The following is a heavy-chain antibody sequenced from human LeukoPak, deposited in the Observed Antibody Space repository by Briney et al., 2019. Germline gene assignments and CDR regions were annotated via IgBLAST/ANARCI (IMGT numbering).Heavy chain of an antibody. CDR3: ARGPTNGQAFDC. CDR1: GFTFSSYG. V-gene: IGHV3-7*01. CDR2: IREDGSEK. J-gene: IGHJ4*02. Sequence: GGSLRLSCAASGFTFSSYGMHWVRQAQGKGLEWVASIREDGSEKTSVDSVKGRFTISRDNAKNSLYLQMDRMRAEDTAVYYCARGPTNGQAFDCWGQGTLVSVSS. D-gene: IGHD2-8*01.